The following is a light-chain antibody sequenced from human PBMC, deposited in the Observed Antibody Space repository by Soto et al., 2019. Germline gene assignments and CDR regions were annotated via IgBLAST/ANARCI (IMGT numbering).Light chain of an antibody. CDR2: GAS. Sequence: DIQLTQSPLSLSASVGDGVTVTCRASQNINIYLNWYQQKPGKAPTLLIYGASSLQSGVPSRFSGGGSRTDFTLTISSLQTEDFATYFCQQSYRSPYTFGQGTKLEI. V-gene: IGKV1-39*01. CDR3: QQSYRSPYT. J-gene: IGKJ2*01. CDR1: QNINIY.